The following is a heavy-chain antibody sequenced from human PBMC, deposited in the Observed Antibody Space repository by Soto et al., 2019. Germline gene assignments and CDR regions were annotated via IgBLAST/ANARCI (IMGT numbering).Heavy chain of an antibody. Sequence: QVQLVQSGAEVKKPGSSVKVSCKASGGTFSSYAISWVRQAPGQGLEWMGGIIPISDTTNYAQKFQGRVTITADESTSTAYMERGSLRSEDTAVDYCARSQGSSTSLEIYYYYYYGMDVWGQGTTVTVSS. D-gene: IGHD2-2*01. V-gene: IGHV1-69*01. J-gene: IGHJ6*02. CDR1: GGTFSSYA. CDR3: ARSQGSSTSLEIYYYYYYGMDV. CDR2: IIPISDTT.